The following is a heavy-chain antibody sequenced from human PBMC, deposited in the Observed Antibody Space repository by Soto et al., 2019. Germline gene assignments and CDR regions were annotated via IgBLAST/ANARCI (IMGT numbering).Heavy chain of an antibody. CDR3: ARYPGGHYCTSTSCLYFFDH. D-gene: IGHD2-2*01. Sequence: EVQLLESGGALVQPGGSLRLSCAASGFTFSNHAMNWVRQAPGKGLEWVSTISDSGSTYYADSVKGRFTISRDNSKNTLYLQMNSLRSEDTAVYYFARYPGGHYCTSTSCLYFFDHWGQGTLVIVSS. V-gene: IGHV3-23*01. J-gene: IGHJ4*02. CDR1: GFTFSNHA. CDR2: ISDSGST.